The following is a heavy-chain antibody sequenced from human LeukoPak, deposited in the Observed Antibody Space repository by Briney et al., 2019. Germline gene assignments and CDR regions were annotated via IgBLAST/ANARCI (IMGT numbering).Heavy chain of an antibody. D-gene: IGHD3-10*01. J-gene: IGHJ4*02. CDR2: ISTDGNYK. CDR1: GFTFNNYG. Sequence: GGSLRLSCAASGFTFNNYGMHWVRQAPGKGLEWVAVISTDGNYKHSADSVKGRFNISRDNSKNALYLQMNSLRVEDTAAYYCAKDRLWFGEKHLDYWGQGTPVTVSS. V-gene: IGHV3-30*18. CDR3: AKDRLWFGEKHLDY.